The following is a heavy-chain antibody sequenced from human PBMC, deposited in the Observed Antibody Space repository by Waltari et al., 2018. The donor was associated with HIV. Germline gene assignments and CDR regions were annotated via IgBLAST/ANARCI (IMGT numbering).Heavy chain of an antibody. CDR2: IYPGDSDT. CDR3: ARRTRYGSYGMDV. CDR1: GYSFTSYW. V-gene: IGHV5-51*03. J-gene: IGHJ6*02. D-gene: IGHD3-10*01. Sequence: EVQLMKYGAEGKKPGGSLKISCKGSGYSFTSYWIGWVRQMPGKGLEWMGIIYPGDSDTRYSPSFQGQVTISADKSITTAYLQWSSLKASDTAMYYCARRTRYGSYGMDVWGQGTTVTVSS.